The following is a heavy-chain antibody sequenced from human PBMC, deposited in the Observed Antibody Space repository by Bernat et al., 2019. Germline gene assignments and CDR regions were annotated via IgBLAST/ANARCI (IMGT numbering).Heavy chain of an antibody. CDR3: AKDIDPRYYYDSSGYSAGSGAFDI. Sequence: EVHLLESGGGLVQPGESLRLSCAASGFTFSSYAMSWVRQAPGKGLEWVSAISGSGGSTYYADSVKGRFTISRDNSKNTLYLQMNSLRAEDTAVYYCAKDIDPRYYYDSSGYSAGSGAFDIWGQGTMVTVSS. CDR2: ISGSGGST. J-gene: IGHJ3*02. V-gene: IGHV3-23*01. CDR1: GFTFSSYA. D-gene: IGHD3-22*01.